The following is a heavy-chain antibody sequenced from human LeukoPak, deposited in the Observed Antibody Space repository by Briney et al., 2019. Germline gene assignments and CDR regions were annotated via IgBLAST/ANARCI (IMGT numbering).Heavy chain of an antibody. D-gene: IGHD6-13*01. V-gene: IGHV3-30*18. J-gene: IGHJ5*02. CDR3: AKTYSSRIASSWFDP. CDR2: ISYDGSNK. Sequence: PGGSLRLSCAASGFTFSSYGMHWVRQAPGKGLEWVAVISYDGSNKYYADSVKGRFTISRDNSKNTLYLQMDSLRAKDTAVYYCAKTYSSRIASSWFDPWGQGTLVTVSS. CDR1: GFTFSSYG.